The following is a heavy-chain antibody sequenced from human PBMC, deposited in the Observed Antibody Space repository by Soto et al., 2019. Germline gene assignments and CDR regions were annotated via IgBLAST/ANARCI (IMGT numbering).Heavy chain of an antibody. J-gene: IGHJ1*01. D-gene: IGHD3-22*01. V-gene: IGHV5-51*01. Sequence: PGESLKISCMGSGYKVSTWHNFTSYWIGWVRQMPGKGLEWMGIIYPGDSDTRYSPSFQGQVSISVDKSISTAYLQWSSLKASDTAMYYCARHLGDSSGYNEYFHHWGQGTLVTVSS. CDR2: IYPGDSDT. CDR1: GYKVSTWHNFTSYW. CDR3: ARHLGDSSGYNEYFHH.